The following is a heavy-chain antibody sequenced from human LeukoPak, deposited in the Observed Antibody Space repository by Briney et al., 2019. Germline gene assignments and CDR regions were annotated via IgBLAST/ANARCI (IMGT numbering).Heavy chain of an antibody. D-gene: IGHD3-22*01. J-gene: IGHJ4*02. CDR1: GFTFSSYA. CDR2: ISGSGGST. Sequence: GGSLRLSCAASGFTFSSYAMSWVRQAPGKGLEWVSAISGSGGSTYYADSVKGRFTISRDNSKNTLYLQMNSLRAEDTAVYYCARDMGGYDGDDSSYFDYWGQGTLVTVSS. CDR3: ARDMGGYDGDDSSYFDY. V-gene: IGHV3-23*01.